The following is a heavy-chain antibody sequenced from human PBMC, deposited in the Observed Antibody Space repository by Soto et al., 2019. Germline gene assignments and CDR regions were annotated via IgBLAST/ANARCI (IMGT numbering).Heavy chain of an antibody. CDR1: GGTFSSYA. CDR2: IIPIFGTA. V-gene: IGHV1-69*01. J-gene: IGHJ4*02. Sequence: KVSCKASGGTFSSYAISWVRQAPGQGLEWMGGIIPIFGTANYAQKFQGRVTITADESTSTAYMELSSLRSEDTAVYYCARLSSSHFPDYFDYWGQGTLVTVSS. D-gene: IGHD6-6*01. CDR3: ARLSSSHFPDYFDY.